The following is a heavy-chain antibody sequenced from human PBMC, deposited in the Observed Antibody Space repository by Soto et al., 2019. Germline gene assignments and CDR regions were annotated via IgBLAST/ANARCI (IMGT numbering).Heavy chain of an antibody. CDR2: ITSRGTTV. D-gene: IGHD6-6*01. V-gene: IGHV3-48*03. Sequence: PRGSLRLSCASSGFTFSSYEMNWVRRAPGKGLERLSSITSRGTTVYYSDSVKGRFTISRDNIKNSLLLEMNSLRAEDTAVYYCAREGGASSAEIHGSLHYGMDVWGQGTTVTVSS. J-gene: IGHJ6*01. CDR3: AREGGASSAEIHGSLHYGMDV. CDR1: GFTFSSYE.